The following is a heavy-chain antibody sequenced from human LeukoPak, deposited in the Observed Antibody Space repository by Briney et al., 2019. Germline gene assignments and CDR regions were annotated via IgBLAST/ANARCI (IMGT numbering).Heavy chain of an antibody. J-gene: IGHJ6*02. CDR2: IYYSGST. D-gene: IGHD2-21*02. Sequence: SQTLSLTCTVSGGSISSGGYYWSWIRQHPGKGLEWIGYIYYSGSTYYNPSLKSRVTISVDTSKNQFSLKLSSVTAADTAVYYCARGPCGGDCYSYYYYYYGMDVWGQGTTVTVSS. V-gene: IGHV4-31*03. CDR3: ARGPCGGDCYSYYYYYYGMDV. CDR1: GGSISSGGYY.